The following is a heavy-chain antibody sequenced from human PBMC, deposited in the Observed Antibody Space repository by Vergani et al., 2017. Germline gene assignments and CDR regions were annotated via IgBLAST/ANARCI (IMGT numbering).Heavy chain of an antibody. CDR1: GGSISGVSYY. CDR2: IYYSGRT. J-gene: IGHJ2*01. V-gene: IGHV4-61*02. D-gene: IGHD2-21*01. Sequence: QVQLQESGPGVVKPSQTLSLTCTVSGGSISGVSYYLSWVRQPAGKGLEWIGRIYYSGRTDYNPPLGSRVTISVDTSKNTFSLKLNSVTAADTAVYYCARSQGDYWYFDLWGPGSLVTVSS. CDR3: ARSQGDYWYFDL.